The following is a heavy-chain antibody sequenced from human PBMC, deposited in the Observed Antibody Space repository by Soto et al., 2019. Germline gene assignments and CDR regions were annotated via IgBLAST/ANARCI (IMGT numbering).Heavy chain of an antibody. Sequence: EVQLLESGGGLVQPGGSLRLACAASGFSFNSYAMVWVRQAPGKGLEWVSVISARGGSSYFADSVKGRFTISRDNSKNVRPLKMNTRGAKTTPQFSCAKGPTEYGAWVDPWGREPWSSSPQ. D-gene: IGHD2-8*01. CDR3: AKGPTEYGAWVDP. CDR2: ISARGGSS. J-gene: IGHJ5*02. CDR1: GFSFNSYA. V-gene: IGHV3-23*01.